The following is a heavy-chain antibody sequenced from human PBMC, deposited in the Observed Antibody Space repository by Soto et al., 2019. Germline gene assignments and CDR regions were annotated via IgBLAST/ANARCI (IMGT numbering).Heavy chain of an antibody. D-gene: IGHD5-18*01. J-gene: IGHJ2*01. CDR1: GYAFKNSG. V-gene: IGHV1-18*04. CDR3: ARGYSYGSYWYFDL. Sequence: ASVKVSCKASGYAFKNSGITWVRQAPGQGLEWMGWITVYNGNTNYAQRLQGRVTMTTDTSTNTASMDLWSLRSDDTAIYYCARGYSYGSYWYFDLWGRGTLVTVSS. CDR2: ITVYNGNT.